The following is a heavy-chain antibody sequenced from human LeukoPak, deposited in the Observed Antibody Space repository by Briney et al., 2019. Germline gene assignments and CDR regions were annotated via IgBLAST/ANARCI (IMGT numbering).Heavy chain of an antibody. CDR2: ISADNGIT. J-gene: IGHJ5*02. CDR1: GYTFTDYG. V-gene: IGHV1-18*01. CDR3: ARDNRNWFDP. Sequence: ASVKVSCKATGYTFTDYGISWVRQAPGQGLEWMGWISADNGITNYPQKFQGRVTMTRDTSTSTVYMELSSLRSEDTAVYYCARDNRNWFDPWGQGTLVTVSS.